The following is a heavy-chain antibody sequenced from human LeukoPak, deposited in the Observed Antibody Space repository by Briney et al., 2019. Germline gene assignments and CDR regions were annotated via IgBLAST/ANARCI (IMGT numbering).Heavy chain of an antibody. CDR2: IYSGGST. CDR3: ARVVEQHVAYYYGLDV. Sequence: GGSLRLSCAASGFTVSSNYMSWVRQAPGKGLERVSVIYSGGSTYYADSVKGRFTVSRDNSKSIMHLQMDSLRVEDTAVYYCARVVEQHVAYYYGLDVWGQGTTVTVS. D-gene: IGHD3-10*01. CDR1: GFTVSSNY. V-gene: IGHV3-53*05. J-gene: IGHJ6*02.